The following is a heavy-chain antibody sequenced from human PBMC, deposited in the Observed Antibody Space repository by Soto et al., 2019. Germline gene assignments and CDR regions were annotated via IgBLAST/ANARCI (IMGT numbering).Heavy chain of an antibody. CDR2: ISGSGGST. J-gene: IGHJ4*02. V-gene: IGHV3-23*01. Sequence: PGGALRLSCAASGFTFSSYAMSWVRQAPGKGLEWVSAISGSGGSTYYADSVKGRFTISRDNSKNTLYLQMNSLRAEDTAVYYCAKDCSGGSCYPLFDYWGQGTLVTVYS. CDR3: AKDCSGGSCYPLFDY. CDR1: GFTFSSYA. D-gene: IGHD2-15*01.